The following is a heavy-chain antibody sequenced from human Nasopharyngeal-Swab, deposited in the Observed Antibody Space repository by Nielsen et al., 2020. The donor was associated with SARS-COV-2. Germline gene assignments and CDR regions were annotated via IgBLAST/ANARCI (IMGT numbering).Heavy chain of an antibody. CDR3: ARDFSSGYVDY. CDR1: GGSISSYY. D-gene: IGHD3-22*01. J-gene: IGHJ4*02. CDR2: IYYSGST. Sequence: SETLSLTCTVSGGSISSYYWSWIRQPPGKGLEWIGYIYYSGSTNYNPSLKSRVTISVDTSKNQFSLKLSSVTAADTAVYYCARDFSSGYVDYWGQGTLVTVSS. V-gene: IGHV4-59*01.